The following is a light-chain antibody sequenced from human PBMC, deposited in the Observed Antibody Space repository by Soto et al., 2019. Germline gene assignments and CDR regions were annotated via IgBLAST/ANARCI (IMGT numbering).Light chain of an antibody. Sequence: DIVMTQSPLSLAVTPGEPASISCRSSQSLLHSNGYNYVDWYVQKPGQSPKLLIYLGFNRASGVPGRFSGRGSGTDFTLEISRVEADDVGVYYCMQVLQTLTFGGGTKVEI. CDR2: LGF. CDR3: MQVLQTLT. CDR1: QSLLHSNGYNY. V-gene: IGKV2-28*01. J-gene: IGKJ4*01.